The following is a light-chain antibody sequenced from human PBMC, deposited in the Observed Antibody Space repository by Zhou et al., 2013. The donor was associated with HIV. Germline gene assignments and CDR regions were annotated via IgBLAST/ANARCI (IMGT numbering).Light chain of an antibody. CDR1: QGISSY. CDR2: GAS. Sequence: IQLTQSPSSLSASVGDRVTITCRASQGISSYLAWYQQNPGKVPKLLIYGASTLQSGVPSRFSGTGAGTDFTLTITSLQPEDSATYYCQQGNLLPLTFGGGTKVEI. J-gene: IGKJ4*01. CDR3: QQGNLLPLT. V-gene: IGKV1-9*01.